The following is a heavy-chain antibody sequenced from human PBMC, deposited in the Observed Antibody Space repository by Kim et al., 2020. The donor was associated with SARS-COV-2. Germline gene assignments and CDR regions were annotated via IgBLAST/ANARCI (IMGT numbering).Heavy chain of an antibody. Sequence: GGSLRLSCAASGFTFSSYAMSWVRQAPGKGLEWVSAISGSGGSTYYADSVKGRFTISRDNSKNTLYLQMNSLRAEDTAVYYCAAVRGLPASSWYFDLWGRGTLVTVSS. J-gene: IGHJ2*01. CDR1: GFTFSSYA. CDR2: ISGSGGST. V-gene: IGHV3-23*01. D-gene: IGHD6-25*01. CDR3: AAVRGLPASSWYFDL.